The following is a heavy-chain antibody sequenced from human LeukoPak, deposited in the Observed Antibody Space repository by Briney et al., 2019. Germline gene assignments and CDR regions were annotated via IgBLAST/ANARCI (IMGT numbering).Heavy chain of an antibody. J-gene: IGHJ4*02. D-gene: IGHD3-10*01. CDR3: ASDTRSYYYGSGSYYHDY. Sequence: GGSLRLSCAASGFTVSSNYMSWVRQAPGEGLEWVSVIYSGGSTYYADSVKGRFTISRDNSKNTLYLQMNSLRAEDTAVYYCASDTRSYYYGSGSYYHDYWGQGTLVTVSS. CDR1: GFTVSSNY. CDR2: IYSGGST. V-gene: IGHV3-66*01.